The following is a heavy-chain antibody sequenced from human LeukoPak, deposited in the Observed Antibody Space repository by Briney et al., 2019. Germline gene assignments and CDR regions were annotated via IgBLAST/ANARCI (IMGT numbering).Heavy chain of an antibody. D-gene: IGHD3-16*01. J-gene: IGHJ4*02. CDR1: VDSISDYY. Sequence: SETLSLTCTVSVDSISDYYRGWIRQPPGKGLGWIGYFHNSGTSTYNPSLKSRVTISADTSKNQFSLKLNSLTTADTAVYYCTRGAGWLIDYWGQGILVTVSS. CDR3: TRGAGWLIDY. CDR2: FHNSGTS. V-gene: IGHV4-59*01.